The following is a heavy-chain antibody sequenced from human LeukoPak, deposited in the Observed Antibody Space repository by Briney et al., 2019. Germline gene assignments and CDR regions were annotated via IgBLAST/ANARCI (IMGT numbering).Heavy chain of an antibody. J-gene: IGHJ4*02. CDR3: ARDRGGYSSGWYVGNDY. D-gene: IGHD6-19*01. CDR2: ISAHNGNT. CDR1: GYTFTSYG. V-gene: IGHV1-18*01. Sequence: ASVKVSCKASGYTFTSYGISWVRQAPGQGLEWMGWISAHNGNTNYAQKLQGRVTMTTDTSTSTAYMELRSLRSDDTAVYYCARDRGGYSSGWYVGNDYWGQGTLVTVSS.